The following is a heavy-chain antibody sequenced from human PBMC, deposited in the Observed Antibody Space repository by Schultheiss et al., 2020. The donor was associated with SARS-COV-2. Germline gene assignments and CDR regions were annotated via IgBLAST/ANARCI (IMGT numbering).Heavy chain of an antibody. V-gene: IGHV4-34*01. J-gene: IGHJ4*02. CDR2: INHSGST. Sequence: SQTLSLTCAVYGGSFSGYYWSWIRQPPGKGLEWIGEINHSGSTNYNPSLKSRVTISVDTSKNQFSLKLSSVTAADTAVYYCARAIAARPWGFDYWGQGTLVTVSS. D-gene: IGHD6-6*01. CDR1: GGSFSGYY. CDR3: ARAIAARPWGFDY.